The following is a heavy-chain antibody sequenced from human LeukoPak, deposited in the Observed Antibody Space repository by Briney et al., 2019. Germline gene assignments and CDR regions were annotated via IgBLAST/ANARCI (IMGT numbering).Heavy chain of an antibody. J-gene: IGHJ2*01. CDR1: GYTFTSYG. CDR2: ISAYNGNT. V-gene: IGHV1-18*01. CDR3: ARXXXXXXXXXEGPGRFFDL. Sequence: ASVKVSCKASGYTFTSYGISWVRQAPGQGLEWMGWISAYNGNTNYAQKLQGRVTMTTDTSTSTAYMELRSLRSDDTAVYYCARXXXXXXXXXEGPGRFFDLWGRGTLVTVSS.